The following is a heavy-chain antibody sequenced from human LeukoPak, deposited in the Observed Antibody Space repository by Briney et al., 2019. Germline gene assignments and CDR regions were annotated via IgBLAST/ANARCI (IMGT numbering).Heavy chain of an antibody. CDR1: GFTFSNYH. Sequence: GGSLRLSCAASGFTFSNYHMNWVRQAPGQGLEWVSSVSSGSTYISYADSVKGRFTISRDNAKNSLYPQMSSLRTEDTAVYWCARGPHYYDGSGHSYFDFWGQGILVIVSS. J-gene: IGHJ4*02. CDR3: ARGPHYYDGSGHSYFDF. D-gene: IGHD3-22*01. CDR2: VSSGSTYI. V-gene: IGHV3-21*01.